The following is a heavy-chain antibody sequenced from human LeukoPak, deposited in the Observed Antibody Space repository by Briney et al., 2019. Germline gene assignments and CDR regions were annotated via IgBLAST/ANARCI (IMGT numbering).Heavy chain of an antibody. CDR1: GYTFTGYY. CDR3: ARDGVAAAGTQGDNWFDP. J-gene: IGHJ5*02. CDR2: INPNSGGT. D-gene: IGHD6-13*01. Sequence: ASVKVSCKASGYTFTGYYMHWVRQAPGQGLEWMGWINPNSGGTNYAQKFQDWVTMTRDTSISTAYMELSRLRSDDTAVYYCARDGVAAAGTQGDNWFDPWGQGTLVTVSS. V-gene: IGHV1-2*04.